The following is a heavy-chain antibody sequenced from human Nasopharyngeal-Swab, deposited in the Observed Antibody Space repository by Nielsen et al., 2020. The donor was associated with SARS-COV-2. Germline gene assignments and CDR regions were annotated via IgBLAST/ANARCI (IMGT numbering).Heavy chain of an antibody. CDR1: GFTFSRFG. V-gene: IGHV3-23*01. J-gene: IGHJ2*01. Sequence: GESLKISCAASGFTFSRFGMGWVRQAPGKGLEWVSAISASGVTTYYADSVKGRFTISRDNSKSTLYLQMNSLRAEDTAAYYCARAGGSYFDLWGRGTLVTVSS. CDR3: ARAGGSYFDL. D-gene: IGHD2-15*01. CDR2: ISASGVTT.